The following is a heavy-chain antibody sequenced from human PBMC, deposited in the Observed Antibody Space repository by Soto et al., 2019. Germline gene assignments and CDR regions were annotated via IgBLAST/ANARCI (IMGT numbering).Heavy chain of an antibody. D-gene: IGHD3-22*01. Sequence: TSETLSLTCTVSGGSISSGGYYWSWIRQHPGKGLEWIGYIYYSGSTYYNPSLKSRVTISVDTSKNQFSLKLSSVTAADTAVYYCARRSWYYDSSGYYGDAFDIWGQGTMVTVSS. CDR2: IYYSGST. V-gene: IGHV4-31*03. CDR3: ARRSWYYDSSGYYGDAFDI. CDR1: GGSISSGGYY. J-gene: IGHJ3*02.